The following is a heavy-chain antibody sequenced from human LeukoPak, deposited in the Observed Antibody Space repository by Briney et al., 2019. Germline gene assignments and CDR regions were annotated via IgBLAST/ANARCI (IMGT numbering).Heavy chain of an antibody. J-gene: IGHJ3*02. Sequence: SETLSLTCTVSGASIGSFYWIWIRQPAGKGLEWIGRLYNGGDTNYSPSLRSRVTMPVDTSKNQFSLKLKSVTAADTAVYYCARGVEASGVGFYAFDIWGQGTMVTVSS. CDR2: LYNGGDT. V-gene: IGHV4-4*07. D-gene: IGHD6-13*01. CDR3: ARGVEASGVGFYAFDI. CDR1: GASIGSFY.